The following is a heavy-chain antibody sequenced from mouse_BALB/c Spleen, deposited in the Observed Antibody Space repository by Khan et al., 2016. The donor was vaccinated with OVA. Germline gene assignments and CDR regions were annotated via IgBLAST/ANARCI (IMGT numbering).Heavy chain of an antibody. CDR1: GFSLSRYN. V-gene: IGHV2-6-4*01. D-gene: IGHD2-14*01. J-gene: IGHJ4*01. CDR2: IWGGGGT. CDR3: ARAYYRYDGYYAMDY. Sequence: VQLQESGPGLVAPSQSLSITCTVSGFSLSRYNIHWVRQPPGNGLEWLGMIWGGGGTDYNSTLKSRLSISKDNSKSQVFLKMNSLQTDDSAMYYCARAYYRYDGYYAMDYWGQGTLVTVSS.